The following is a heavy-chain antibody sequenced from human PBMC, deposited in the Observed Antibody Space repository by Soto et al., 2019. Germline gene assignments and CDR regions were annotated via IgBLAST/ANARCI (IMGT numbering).Heavy chain of an antibody. J-gene: IGHJ5*02. D-gene: IGHD2-15*01. CDR1: GGTFSSYA. CDR3: ARGCSGGSCYSRYWFDP. Sequence: QVQLVQSGAEVKKPGSSVKVSCKASGGTFSSYAISWVRQAPGQGLEWMGGIIPIFGTANYAQKFQGRVTITADESTCTAYMELSSLRSEDTAVYYWARGCSGGSCYSRYWFDPWGQGTLVTVSS. CDR2: IIPIFGTA. V-gene: IGHV1-69*01.